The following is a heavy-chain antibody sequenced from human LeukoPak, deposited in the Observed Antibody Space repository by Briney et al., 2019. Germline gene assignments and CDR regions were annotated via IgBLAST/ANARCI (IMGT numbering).Heavy chain of an antibody. J-gene: IGHJ4*02. Sequence: SQTLSLTCTVSGASITSGAYYWTWIRQHPGEGLEWIGYSSYSGSAYYNPSLKSRVAISVDTSKSQFSLKLSSVTAADTAVYYCARYYCASSRCPGVDYWGQGTLVTVSS. D-gene: IGHD2-2*01. CDR2: SSYSGSA. CDR3: ARYYCASSRCPGVDY. V-gene: IGHV4-31*03. CDR1: GASITSGAYY.